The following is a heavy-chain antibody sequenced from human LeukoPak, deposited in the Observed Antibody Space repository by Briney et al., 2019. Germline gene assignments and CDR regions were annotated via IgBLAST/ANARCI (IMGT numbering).Heavy chain of an antibody. V-gene: IGHV3-53*01. J-gene: IGHJ4*02. Sequence: QTGGSLRLSCAASGFTVSSNYMSWVRQAPGKGLEWVSVIYSGGSTYYADSVKGRFTISRDNSKNTLYLQMNSLRAEDTAVYYCARESWARDGYNSGFDYWGRGTLVTVSS. CDR1: GFTVSSNY. CDR3: ARESWARDGYNSGFDY. CDR2: IYSGGST. D-gene: IGHD5-24*01.